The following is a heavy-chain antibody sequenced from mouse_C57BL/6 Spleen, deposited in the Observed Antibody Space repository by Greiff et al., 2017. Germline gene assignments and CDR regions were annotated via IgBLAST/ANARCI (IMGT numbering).Heavy chain of an antibody. CDR1: GYAFSSSW. V-gene: IGHV1-82*01. Sequence: VKLMESGPELVKPGASVKISCKASGYAFSSSWMNWVKQRPGKGLEWIGRIYPGDGDTNYNGKFKGKATLTADKSSSTAYMQLSSLTSEDSAVYFCAREPRYGSSFDYWGQGTTLTVSS. D-gene: IGHD1-1*01. CDR3: AREPRYGSSFDY. CDR2: IYPGDGDT. J-gene: IGHJ2*01.